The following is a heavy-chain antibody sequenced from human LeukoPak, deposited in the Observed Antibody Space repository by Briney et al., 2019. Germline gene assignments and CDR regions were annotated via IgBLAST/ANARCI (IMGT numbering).Heavy chain of an antibody. V-gene: IGHV3-53*01. CDR2: IYTGGNT. CDR1: GFTVDSNY. D-gene: IGHD6-13*01. J-gene: IGHJ6*02. Sequence: GGSLRLSCAASGFTVDSNYLSWVRQAPGKGLEWVSTIYTGGNTYYAASVKGRFTISKDNSKNTVYLQMSSLRVDDTAVYYCAKAASSSWPSYYYGMDVWGQGTTVTVSS. CDR3: AKAASSSWPSYYYGMDV.